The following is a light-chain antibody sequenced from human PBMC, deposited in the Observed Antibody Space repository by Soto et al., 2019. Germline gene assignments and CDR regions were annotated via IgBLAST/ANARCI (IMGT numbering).Light chain of an antibody. J-gene: IGKJ1*01. V-gene: IGKV3D-11*01. Sequence: EIVLTQSPATLSSFPGDRVPLSCRASQYINTRLAWYPHRPGKAPRLLIYQTSIREAGIPALFSASGAGTDCTRPISDVQPEDFAVDYCHQRQSWPRTFGQGTQVDIK. CDR1: QYINTR. CDR2: QTS. CDR3: HQRQSWPRT.